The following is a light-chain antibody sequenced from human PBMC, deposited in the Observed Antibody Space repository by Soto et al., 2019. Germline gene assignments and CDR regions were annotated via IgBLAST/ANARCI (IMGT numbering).Light chain of an antibody. CDR3: QQYNNSLWT. V-gene: IGKV3-20*01. CDR1: QGVSSTY. CDR2: GAS. Sequence: ETVLTQSPGTLSLSHGERAVLSCRASQGVSSTYLAWYQQKPGQAPRLLIYGASSRATGIPDRFSGSGSGTDFTLTISRLEPEDFAVYYCQQYNNSLWTFGQGTKVDIK. J-gene: IGKJ1*01.